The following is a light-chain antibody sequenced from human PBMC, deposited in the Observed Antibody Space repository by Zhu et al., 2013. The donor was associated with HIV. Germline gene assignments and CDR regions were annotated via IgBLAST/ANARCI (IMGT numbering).Light chain of an antibody. V-gene: IGLV3-19*02. J-gene: IGLJ3*02. CDR1: SLRSFY. CDR2: GRN. CDR3: HSWDSSGDHPV. Sequence: SSELTQDPAVSVALGQTVRITCQGDSLRSFYASWYQQRPGQAPLLVMFGRNKRPSGIPDRFSASSSGNTASLTITGAQAEDEGAYHCHSWDSSGDHPVFGGGTKGDRP.